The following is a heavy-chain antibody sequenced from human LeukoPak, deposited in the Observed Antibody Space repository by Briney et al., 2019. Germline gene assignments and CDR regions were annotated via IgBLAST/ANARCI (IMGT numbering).Heavy chain of an antibody. CDR2: IYSGGST. Sequence: GGSLRLSCAASGFTVSSNYMSWVRQAPGKGLEWVSVIYSGGSTYYADSVKGRFTISRDNSKNTLYLQMNSLRVEDTAVYYCAKAPLAYRTSGSYACGMDVWGQGTTVTVSS. V-gene: IGHV3-53*05. CDR3: AKAPLAYRTSGSYACGMDV. J-gene: IGHJ6*02. CDR1: GFTVSSNY. D-gene: IGHD3-10*01.